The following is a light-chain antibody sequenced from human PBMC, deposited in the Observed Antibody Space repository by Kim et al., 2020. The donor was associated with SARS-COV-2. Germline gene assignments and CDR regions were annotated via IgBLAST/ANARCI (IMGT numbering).Light chain of an antibody. Sequence: DIQMTQSPSSLSASLGDRVTITCRASQSISNYLNWYQQKPGKAPKLLIYDASSLQSGVPSRFSGSGSGTDFTLTISSLQPEDFATYYCQQSYSTPPYTFGQGTKLEI. CDR1: QSISNY. V-gene: IGKV1-39*01. CDR3: QQSYSTPPYT. CDR2: DAS. J-gene: IGKJ2*01.